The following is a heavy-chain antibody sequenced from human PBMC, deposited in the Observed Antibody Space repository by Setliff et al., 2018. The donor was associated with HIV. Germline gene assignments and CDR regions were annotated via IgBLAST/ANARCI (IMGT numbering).Heavy chain of an antibody. CDR2: IYHSGNT. CDR3: ARGDCSSTSCPYLDY. V-gene: IGHV4-30-2*01. Sequence: SETLSLTCTVSGGFISTGGYSWSWIRQPPGKGLEWIGYIYHSGNTYYNPSLKSRVSISVDRSKNHFSLRLSSVTAEDTAVYYCARGDCSSTSCPYLDYWGQGTLVTVSS. CDR1: GGFISTGGYS. J-gene: IGHJ4*02. D-gene: IGHD2-2*01.